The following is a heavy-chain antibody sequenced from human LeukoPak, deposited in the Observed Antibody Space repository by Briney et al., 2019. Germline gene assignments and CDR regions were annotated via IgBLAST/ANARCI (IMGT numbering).Heavy chain of an antibody. CDR3: ARGLSSGWYYFDY. D-gene: IGHD6-19*01. CDR2: INPSGGYT. Sequence: ASVKVSCKASGYSFTNYYIHWVRQAPGQGIEWMGIINPSGGYTSYAQKFQGRVTMTRDMSTSTVYMALTSLRSEDTAVSYCARGLSSGWYYFDYWGQGTLVTVSS. J-gene: IGHJ4*02. CDR1: GYSFTNYY. V-gene: IGHV1-46*01.